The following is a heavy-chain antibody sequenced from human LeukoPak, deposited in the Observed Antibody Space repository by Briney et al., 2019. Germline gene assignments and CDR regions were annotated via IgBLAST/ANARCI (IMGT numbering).Heavy chain of an antibody. CDR2: ITYNGDFT. D-gene: IGHD3-22*01. CDR3: AKDGLYFDGSAHIYYFDA. Sequence: GGSLRLSCAASGFTFSGYAVTWVRQAPGKGLEWVASITYNGDFTYYLDSVKGRFTISRDNSKNTLYLQMNNLRGEDTALYYCAKDGLYFDGSAHIYYFDAWGQGALVAVSS. V-gene: IGHV3-23*01. CDR1: GFTFSGYA. J-gene: IGHJ4*02.